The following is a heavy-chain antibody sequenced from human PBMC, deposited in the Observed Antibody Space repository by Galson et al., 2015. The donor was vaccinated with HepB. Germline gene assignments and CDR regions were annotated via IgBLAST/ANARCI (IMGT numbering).Heavy chain of an antibody. Sequence: SLRLSCAASGFSVSNNYMSWVRQAPGKGLEWVSLIYSGGGTYYSDSVKGRFSISRDSSKNTLYLQMNSLRAEDTAMYYCARGGDVVVAGTLAYWGQGTLVTVSS. D-gene: IGHD6-19*01. CDR2: IYSGGGT. CDR1: GFSVSNNY. CDR3: ARGGDVVVAGTLAY. V-gene: IGHV3-53*01. J-gene: IGHJ4*02.